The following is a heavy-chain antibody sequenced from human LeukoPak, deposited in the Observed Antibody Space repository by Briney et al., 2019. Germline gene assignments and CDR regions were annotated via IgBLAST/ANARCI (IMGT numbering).Heavy chain of an antibody. Sequence: GGSLRLSCAASGFTFSDHYMDWVRQAPGKGLEWVGRTRNKANSYTTEYAASVKGRFTISRDDSKNSLYLQMNSLKTEDTAVYYCARSLGAADYWGQGTLVTVSS. CDR3: ARSLGAADY. CDR1: GFTFSDHY. D-gene: IGHD1-26*01. J-gene: IGHJ4*02. V-gene: IGHV3-72*01. CDR2: TRNKANSYTT.